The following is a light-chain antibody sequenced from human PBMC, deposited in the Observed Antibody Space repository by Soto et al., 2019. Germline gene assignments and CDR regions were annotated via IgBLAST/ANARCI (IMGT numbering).Light chain of an antibody. J-gene: IGLJ1*01. CDR2: EVT. CDR3: SSYTNINTRACV. CDR1: SGDIGSYNR. Sequence: QSALTQPASVSWSPGQSITISCTGTSGDIGSYNRVSWYQQHPGKAPKLIIYEVTDRPSGVSNRFSGSKSGNTASLTISGLQAEDEAEYYCSSYTNINTRACVFGTGTK. V-gene: IGLV2-14*01.